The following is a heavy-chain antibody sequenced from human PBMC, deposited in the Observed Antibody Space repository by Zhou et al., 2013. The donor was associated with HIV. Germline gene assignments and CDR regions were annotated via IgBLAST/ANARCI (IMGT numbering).Heavy chain of an antibody. CDR2: IIPGVDIA. J-gene: IGHJ3*02. Sequence: QVQLVQSGAGVKRPGSALKFSCQVSGGSFNSYAINWVRQAPGQGLEWMGGIIPGVDIAHYADIFQGRVTITTDETTSTVYMELSSLKYEDTAVYYCAKDGESWLFDIWGQGTMVTVSS. CDR1: GGSFNSYA. V-gene: IGHV1-69*05. D-gene: IGHD3-10*01. CDR3: AKDGESWLFDI.